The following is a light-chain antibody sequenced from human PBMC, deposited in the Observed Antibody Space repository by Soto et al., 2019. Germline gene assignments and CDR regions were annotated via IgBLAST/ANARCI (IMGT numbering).Light chain of an antibody. Sequence: EIVMTQSPATLSVSPGGRATLSCRASQSISDTLAWYQQKPGQAPRLLIYGASKRATGFPARFSGSGSGTDFTLSISRLEPEDFAVYYCQQYASSPLLTFGGRTKVDI. CDR3: QQYASSPLLT. J-gene: IGKJ4*01. CDR2: GAS. V-gene: IGKV3-15*01. CDR1: QSISDT.